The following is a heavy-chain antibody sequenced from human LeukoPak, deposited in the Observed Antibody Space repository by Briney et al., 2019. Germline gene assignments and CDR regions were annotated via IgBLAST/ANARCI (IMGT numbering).Heavy chain of an antibody. CDR3: ARQQGGNYPA. Sequence: SETLSLTCTVSGGSISSSNYYWGWIRQPPGKGLEWIGSIYYSGSTSYNPTLKSRVTISVDTSKNQFSLKLSSVTAADTAVYYCARQQGGNYPAWGQGTLVTVSS. D-gene: IGHD4-23*01. J-gene: IGHJ5*02. CDR2: IYYSGST. CDR1: GGSISSSNYY. V-gene: IGHV4-39*01.